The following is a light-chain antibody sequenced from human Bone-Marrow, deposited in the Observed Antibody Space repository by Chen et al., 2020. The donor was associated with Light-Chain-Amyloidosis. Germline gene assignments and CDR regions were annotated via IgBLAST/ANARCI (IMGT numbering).Light chain of an antibody. CDR3: QVWDTSTDQGV. CDR1: NIGSKS. J-gene: IGLJ3*02. CDR2: DNK. V-gene: IGLV3-21*02. Sequence: SFVLTQSPSASVAPGQTARITCGGDNIGSKSVHWYQQKPGQAPVLVVYDNKDRPSGIPKRFSGSNSGNTATLTISRVEAGDEAEYFCQVWDTSTDQGVFGGGTKLTVL.